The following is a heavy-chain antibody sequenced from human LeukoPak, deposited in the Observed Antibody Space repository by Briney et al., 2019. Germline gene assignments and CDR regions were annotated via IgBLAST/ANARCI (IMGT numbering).Heavy chain of an antibody. CDR2: INWNGGST. Sequence: GGSLRLSCAASGFTFDDYAMHWVRQAPGKGLEWVSGINWNGGSTGYADSVKGRFTISRDNAKNSLYLQMNSLRAEDTALYHCARVNYYDSSGYYYFDYWGQGTLVTVSS. J-gene: IGHJ4*02. CDR3: ARVNYYDSSGYYYFDY. V-gene: IGHV3-20*01. CDR1: GFTFDDYA. D-gene: IGHD3-22*01.